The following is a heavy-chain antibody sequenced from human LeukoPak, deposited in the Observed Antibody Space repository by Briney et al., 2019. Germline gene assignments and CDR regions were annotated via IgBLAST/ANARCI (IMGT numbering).Heavy chain of an antibody. CDR1: GFTVSSNY. V-gene: IGHV3-66*01. Sequence: GGSLRLSCAASGFTVSSNYMSWARQAPGKGLEWVSVIYSGGSTYYADSVKGRFTISRDNSKNTLYLQMNSLRAEDTAVYYCARESITIRGGFDPWGQGTLVTVSS. CDR2: IYSGGST. D-gene: IGHD3-3*01. J-gene: IGHJ5*02. CDR3: ARESITIRGGFDP.